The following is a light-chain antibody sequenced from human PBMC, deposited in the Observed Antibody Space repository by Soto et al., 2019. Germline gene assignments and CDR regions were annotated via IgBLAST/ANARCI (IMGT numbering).Light chain of an antibody. V-gene: IGLV3-21*02. CDR1: NIGTKS. J-gene: IGLJ2*01. CDR2: ADS. Sequence: SYELTQPPSVSVAPGQTATVTCGADNIGTKSVHWYQKKPGQAPRLVVFADSDRPPGIPARFSAFNSGNTATLTINMVEDGDEADYYCHVWDISAEQVVFGGGTKLTVL. CDR3: HVWDISAEQVV.